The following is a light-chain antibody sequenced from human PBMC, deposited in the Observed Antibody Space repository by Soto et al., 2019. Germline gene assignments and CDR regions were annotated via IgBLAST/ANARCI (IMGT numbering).Light chain of an antibody. V-gene: IGLV2-14*01. CDR3: RSYISSNTVV. CDR1: SRDVGGY. CDR2: EVS. J-gene: IGLJ2*01. Sequence: QSALTQPASVSGSPGQSITISCTGTSRDVGGYVSWYQQHPGKAPKLMIYEVSNRPSGVSNRFSGSKSGNTASLTISGLQAEDEADYYCRSYISSNTVVFGGGTKLTVL.